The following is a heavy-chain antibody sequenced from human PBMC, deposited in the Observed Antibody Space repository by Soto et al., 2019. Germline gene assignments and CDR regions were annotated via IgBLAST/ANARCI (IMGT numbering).Heavy chain of an antibody. D-gene: IGHD5-12*01. Sequence: GALRLSCSASGFTFSSYAMHWVRQAPGKGLEYVSGVRGNGDPPFYADSVKGRFTISRDNSKNTLYLQMSSLSADDTAVYYCVKSRGGNNFDFFDWGQGALVTVSS. CDR2: VRGNGDPP. J-gene: IGHJ4*02. CDR3: VKSRGGNNFDFFD. V-gene: IGHV3-64D*06. CDR1: GFTFSSYA.